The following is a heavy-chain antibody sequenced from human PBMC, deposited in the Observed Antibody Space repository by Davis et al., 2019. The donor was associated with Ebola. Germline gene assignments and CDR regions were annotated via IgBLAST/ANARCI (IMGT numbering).Heavy chain of an antibody. CDR2: ISATSETI. Sequence: GESLKISCVASGFSFADYHRNWLRQAPGKGLDWVSHISATSETIYYADSVKGRFTISRDNAKNSLYLQMNSLRAEDTAVYYCARDRYDFWSGYYYYYYGMDVWGQGTTVTVSS. J-gene: IGHJ6*02. CDR1: GFSFADYH. CDR3: ARDRYDFWSGYYYYYYGMDV. V-gene: IGHV3-69-1*02. D-gene: IGHD3-3*01.